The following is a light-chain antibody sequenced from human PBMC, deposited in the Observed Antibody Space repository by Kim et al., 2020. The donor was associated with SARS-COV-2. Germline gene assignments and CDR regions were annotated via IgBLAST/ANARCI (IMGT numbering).Light chain of an antibody. Sequence: ELVLMQSPGTLSLSPGERATLSCRASQSVSSTYLAWYQQKPGQAPRLLIYGASSRATGIPDRFSGSGSGTDFTLTISRLEPEDFAVYYCQQYGSSPQTFGQGTKVDIQ. CDR3: QQYGSSPQT. CDR1: QSVSSTY. V-gene: IGKV3-20*01. CDR2: GAS. J-gene: IGKJ1*01.